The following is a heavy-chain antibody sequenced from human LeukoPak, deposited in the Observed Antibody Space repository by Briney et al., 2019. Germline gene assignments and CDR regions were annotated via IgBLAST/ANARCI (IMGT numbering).Heavy chain of an antibody. V-gene: IGHV6-1*01. CDR2: TFYRSKWYN. CDR3: AKDFDGSTWFGRNYMDV. J-gene: IGHJ6*03. Sequence: SQTLSLTCAISGDSVSSNNSAWNWIRQFPSRGLEWLGRTFYRSKWYNDYAVSVKSRITINPDTSKNQFSLQLNSVTPEDTAVYYCAKDFDGSTWFGRNYMDVWGKGTTVTVSS. CDR1: GDSVSSNNSA. D-gene: IGHD6-13*01.